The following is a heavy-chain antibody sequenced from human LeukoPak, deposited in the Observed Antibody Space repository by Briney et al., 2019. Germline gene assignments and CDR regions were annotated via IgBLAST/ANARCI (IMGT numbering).Heavy chain of an antibody. Sequence: GGSLRLSCAASGFTFSNYAMSWVRQAPGKGLEWVSSISGTGGSTYYADSVKGRFTISRDKSNNTLFLQMNSLRAEDTAVYYCAKVRTGHYFDYWGQGTLVTVS. V-gene: IGHV3-23*01. CDR2: ISGTGGST. D-gene: IGHD1-1*01. J-gene: IGHJ4*02. CDR1: GFTFSNYA. CDR3: AKVRTGHYFDY.